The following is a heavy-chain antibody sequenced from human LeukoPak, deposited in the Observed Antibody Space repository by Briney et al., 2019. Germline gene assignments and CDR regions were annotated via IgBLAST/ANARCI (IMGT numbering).Heavy chain of an antibody. CDR1: GYTFTSYG. Sequence: GASVKVSCKASGYTFTSYGISWVRQAPGQGLEWMGWISAYNGNTNYAQKLQSRITMTTDTSTSTAYMELRSLRSDDTAVYYCARVGIAVAGISYFDYWGQGTLVTVSS. J-gene: IGHJ4*02. V-gene: IGHV1-18*01. CDR3: ARVGIAVAGISYFDY. D-gene: IGHD6-19*01. CDR2: ISAYNGNT.